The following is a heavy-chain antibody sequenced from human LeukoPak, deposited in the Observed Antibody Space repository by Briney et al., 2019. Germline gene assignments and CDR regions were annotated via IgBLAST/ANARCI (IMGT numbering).Heavy chain of an antibody. Sequence: PSETLSLTCTVSGGSISSYYWSWIRQPPGKGLEWIGYIYYSGSTNYNPSLKSRVTISVDTSKNRFSLKLSSVTAADTAVYYCARVRYSSSWYYFDYWGQGTLVTVSS. CDR1: GGSISSYY. J-gene: IGHJ4*02. V-gene: IGHV4-59*01. CDR2: IYYSGST. CDR3: ARVRYSSSWYYFDY. D-gene: IGHD6-13*01.